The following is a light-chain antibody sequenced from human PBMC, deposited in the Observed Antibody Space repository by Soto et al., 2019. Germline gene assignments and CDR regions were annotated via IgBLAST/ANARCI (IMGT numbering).Light chain of an antibody. V-gene: IGKV3-20*01. J-gene: IGKJ5*01. CDR2: GAS. Sequence: ENVLTQSPGTLSLSPGERATLSCRASQTVSSYLTWYQQRPGQAPRLLISGASRRATGIPDRFSGSGSGTDYPLTISRLEPEDFALYYCQQSGTSPITFGQGTRLEIK. CDR1: QTVSSY. CDR3: QQSGTSPIT.